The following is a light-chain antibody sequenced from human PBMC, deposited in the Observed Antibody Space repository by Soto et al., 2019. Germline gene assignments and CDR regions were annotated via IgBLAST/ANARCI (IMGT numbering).Light chain of an antibody. Sequence: QSVLTQPASVSGSPGQSITISCTGTSSDVGGYAYVSWYQLHPGNAPNLMVFEVSNRPSGVSYRFSAAKSGKTASLTISGLQDEDEADYFCSSYSISTAYLFXTGTKLTV. J-gene: IGLJ1*01. CDR2: EVS. V-gene: IGLV2-14*01. CDR3: SSYSISTAYL. CDR1: SSDVGGYAY.